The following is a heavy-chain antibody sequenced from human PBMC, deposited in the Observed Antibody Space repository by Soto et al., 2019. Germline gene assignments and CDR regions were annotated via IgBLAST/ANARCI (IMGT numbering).Heavy chain of an antibody. Sequence: ASVKVSCKASGYTFTSYGISWVRQAPGQGLERMGWISAYNGNTNYAQKLQGRVTMTTDTSTSTAYMELRSLRSDDTAVYYCARVVVVAATLWFDPWGQGTLVTVSS. J-gene: IGHJ5*02. V-gene: IGHV1-18*01. CDR1: GYTFTSYG. CDR2: ISAYNGNT. D-gene: IGHD2-15*01. CDR3: ARVVVVAATLWFDP.